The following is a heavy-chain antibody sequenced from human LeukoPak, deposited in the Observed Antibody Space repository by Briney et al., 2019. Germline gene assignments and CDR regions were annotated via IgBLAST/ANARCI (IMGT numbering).Heavy chain of an antibody. CDR1: GFTFSSYG. CDR2: IRYDGSNK. V-gene: IGHV3-30*02. CDR3: ARDREYQLLYGENYFDY. Sequence: GGSLRLSCAASGFTFSSYGMHWVRQTPGKGLEWVAFIRYDGSNKYYADSVKGRFTISRDNSKNTLYLQVNSLRAEDTAVYYCARDREYQLLYGENYFDYWGQGTLVTVSS. J-gene: IGHJ4*02. D-gene: IGHD2-2*02.